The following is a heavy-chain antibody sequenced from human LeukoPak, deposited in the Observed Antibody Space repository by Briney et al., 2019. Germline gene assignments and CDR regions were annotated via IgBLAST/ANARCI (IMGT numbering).Heavy chain of an antibody. CDR2: MNPNSGNT. V-gene: IGHV1-8*01. D-gene: IGHD3-10*01. Sequence: GASVKVSCKASGYTFTSYDINWVRQATGQGLGWMGWMNPNSGNTGYAQKFQGRVTMTRNTSISTAYMELSSLRSEDTAVYYCARAAYSLWFGELLYRRYNWFDPWGQGTLVTVSS. CDR3: ARAAYSLWFGELLYRRYNWFDP. CDR1: GYTFTSYD. J-gene: IGHJ5*02.